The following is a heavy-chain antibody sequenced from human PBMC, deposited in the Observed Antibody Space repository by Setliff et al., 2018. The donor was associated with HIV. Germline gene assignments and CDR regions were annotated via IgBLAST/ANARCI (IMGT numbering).Heavy chain of an antibody. CDR1: GGSIGSGYYY. J-gene: IGHJ1*01. D-gene: IGHD6-13*01. Sequence: SETLSLTCTVSGGSIGSGYYYWSWIRQPAGKGLEWIGHIYTSGSTNYNPSLKSRVTISVDTSKNQFSLKLSSVTAADTAVYYCARDGRHDRNSWFITHQYFKHWGQGTLVTVSS. CDR2: IYTSGST. CDR3: ARDGRHDRNSWFITHQYFKH. V-gene: IGHV4-61*09.